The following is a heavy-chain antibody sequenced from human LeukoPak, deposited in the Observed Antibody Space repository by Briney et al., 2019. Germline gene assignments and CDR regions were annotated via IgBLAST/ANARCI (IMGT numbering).Heavy chain of an antibody. CDR2: ISADAATV. CDR3: ARMYSSGYYGDYFDY. Sequence: GGSLRLSCAASGFTFSDYYMSWIRQAPGKGLEWVSYISADAATVKYADSVEGRFTVSRDNTQNSIYLEMSSLRVDDTAVYYCARMYSSGYYGDYFDYWGQGNLVSVSS. CDR1: GFTFSDYY. D-gene: IGHD5-12*01. V-gene: IGHV3-11*04. J-gene: IGHJ4*02.